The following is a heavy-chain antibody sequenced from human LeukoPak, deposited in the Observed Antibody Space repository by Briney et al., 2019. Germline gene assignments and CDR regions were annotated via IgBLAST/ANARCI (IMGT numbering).Heavy chain of an antibody. Sequence: GGSLRLSCAASGFTFSSYAMHWVRQAPGKGLEWVAVISYDGSNKYYADSVKGRFTISRDNSKNTMYLQMNSLRAEDTAVYYCAKPNIVTAVRGAFGIWGQGTMVTVSS. D-gene: IGHD2-2*01. CDR3: AKPNIVTAVRGAFGI. CDR2: ISYDGSNK. J-gene: IGHJ3*02. CDR1: GFTFSSYA. V-gene: IGHV3-30*04.